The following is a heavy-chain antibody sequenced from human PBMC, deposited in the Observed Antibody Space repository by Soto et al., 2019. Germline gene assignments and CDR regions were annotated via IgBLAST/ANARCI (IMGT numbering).Heavy chain of an antibody. D-gene: IGHD6-6*01. CDR1: GGSISSYY. J-gene: IGHJ4*02. CDR3: ARDLSSSSAFDY. V-gene: IGHV4-4*07. Sequence: SETLSLTCTVSGGSISSYYWSWIRQPAGKGLEWIGRIYYSGSTYYNPSLKSRVTISVDTSKNQFSLKLSSVTAADTAVYYCARDLSSSSAFDYWGQGTLVTVSS. CDR2: IYYSGST.